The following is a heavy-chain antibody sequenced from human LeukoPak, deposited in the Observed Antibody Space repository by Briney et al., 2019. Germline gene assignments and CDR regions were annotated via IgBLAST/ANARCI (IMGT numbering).Heavy chain of an antibody. J-gene: IGHJ4*02. CDR3: ARDADVVATGFESGGFDY. V-gene: IGHV1-46*01. Sequence: ASVKVSCKASGYTFTSYYMHWVRQAPGQGLEWMGIINPSGGSTSYAQKFQGRVTMTRDMSTSTVYMELSSLRSEDTAVYYCARDADVVATGFESGGFDYWGQGTLVTVSS. CDR1: GYTFTSYY. CDR2: INPSGGST. D-gene: IGHD5-12*01.